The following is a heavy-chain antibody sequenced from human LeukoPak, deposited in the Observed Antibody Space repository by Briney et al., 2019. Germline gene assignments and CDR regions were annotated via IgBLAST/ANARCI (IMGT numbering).Heavy chain of an antibody. CDR1: GFTFSSYG. Sequence: GGSLRLSCAASGFTFSSYGMSWVRQAPGKGLEWVSAIRGSGGSTYYADSVKGRFTISRDNSKNTLYLQMNSLRAEDTAVYYCAKSSSYDILTGYQYYFDYWGQGTLVTVSS. J-gene: IGHJ4*02. V-gene: IGHV3-23*01. D-gene: IGHD3-9*01. CDR2: IRGSGGST. CDR3: AKSSSYDILTGYQYYFDY.